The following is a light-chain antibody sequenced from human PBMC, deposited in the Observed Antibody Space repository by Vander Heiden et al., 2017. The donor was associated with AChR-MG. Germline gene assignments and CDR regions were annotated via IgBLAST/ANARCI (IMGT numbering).Light chain of an antibody. V-gene: IGKV1-39*01. Sequence: DIQTTQSPSSLSASVGDRVTITRRASQSISSYLNWYQQKPGKAPKLLIYAASSLQSGVPSRFSGSGSGTDFTLVISSLQPEDFATCYCQQSYSTPLTFGGGTKVEIK. CDR3: QQSYSTPLT. CDR2: AAS. CDR1: QSISSY. J-gene: IGKJ4*01.